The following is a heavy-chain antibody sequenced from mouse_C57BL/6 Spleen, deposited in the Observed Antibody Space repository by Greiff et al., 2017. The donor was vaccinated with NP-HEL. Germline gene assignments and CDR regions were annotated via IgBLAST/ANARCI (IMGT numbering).Heavy chain of an antibody. Sequence: QVTLKVSGPGILQPSQTLSLTCSFSGFSLSTFGMGVGWIRQPSGKGLEWLAHIWWDDDKYYNPALKSRLTISKDTSKNQVFLKIANVYTADTATYYCARVGDDYDSLYYAMDYWGQGTSVTVSS. CDR3: ARVGDDYDSLYYAMDY. CDR2: IWWDDDK. J-gene: IGHJ4*01. V-gene: IGHV8-8*01. D-gene: IGHD2-4*01. CDR1: GFSLSTFGMG.